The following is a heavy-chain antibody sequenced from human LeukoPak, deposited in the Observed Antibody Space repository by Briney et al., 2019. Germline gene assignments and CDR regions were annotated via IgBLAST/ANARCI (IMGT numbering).Heavy chain of an antibody. CDR1: GYSFTSYW. V-gene: IGHV1-69*05. J-gene: IGHJ6*03. CDR2: IIPIFGTA. D-gene: IGHD4-17*01. CDR3: AQTVTTYDYYMDV. Sequence: KISCKGSGYSFTSYWIGWVRQMPGKGLEWMGGIIPIFGTANYAQKFQGRVTITTDESTSTAYMELSSLRSEDTAVYYCAQTVTTYDYYMDVWGKGTTVTVSS.